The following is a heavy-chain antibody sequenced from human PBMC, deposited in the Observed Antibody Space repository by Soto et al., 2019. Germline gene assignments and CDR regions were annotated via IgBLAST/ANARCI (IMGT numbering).Heavy chain of an antibody. Sequence: EVQLVESGGDLVQPGGSLKLSCAASGFIFSGTTIHWVRQASGEGLEWVGRIRGRADNYATGYAASVKGRFTISRDDSKKTAYLQMHSLKTEDTAVYFCTRAPDGNNADYWGQGTLVTVSS. CDR2: IRGRADNYAT. V-gene: IGHV3-73*02. CDR1: GFIFSGTT. D-gene: IGHD6-13*01. J-gene: IGHJ4*02. CDR3: TRAPDGNNADY.